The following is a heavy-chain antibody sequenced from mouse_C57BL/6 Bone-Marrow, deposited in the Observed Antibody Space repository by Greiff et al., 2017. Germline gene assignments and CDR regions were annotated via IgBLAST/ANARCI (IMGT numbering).Heavy chain of an antibody. CDR1: GYTFTDYY. J-gene: IGHJ2*01. CDR3: ARGLRRDVDFDY. CDR2: IYPGSGNN. D-gene: IGHD2-2*01. V-gene: IGHV1-76*01. Sequence: QVQLQQSGAELVRPGASVKLSCKASGYTFTDYYINWVKQRPGQGLEWIARIYPGSGNNYYNEKFKGKATLTAEKSSSTAYMQLSSLTSEDSAVYFCARGLRRDVDFDYWGQGTTLTVSS.